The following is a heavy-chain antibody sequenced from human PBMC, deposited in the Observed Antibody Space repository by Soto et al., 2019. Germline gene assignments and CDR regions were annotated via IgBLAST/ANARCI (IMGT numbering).Heavy chain of an antibody. CDR2: IVPIFGTA. V-gene: IGHV1-69*13. D-gene: IGHD3-3*01. CDR1: GGTFSSYA. J-gene: IGHJ3*02. Sequence: GASVKVSCKASGGTFSSYAISWVRQAPGQGLEWMGGIVPIFGTANYAQKFQGRVTITADESTSTAYMELSSLRSEDTAVYYRARMYYDFWRGYPIWGQGTMVTVSS. CDR3: ARMYYDFWRGYPI.